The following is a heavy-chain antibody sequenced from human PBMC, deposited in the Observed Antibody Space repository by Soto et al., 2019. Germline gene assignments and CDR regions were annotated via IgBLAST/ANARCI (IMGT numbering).Heavy chain of an antibody. D-gene: IGHD1-1*01. Sequence: PGGSLRLSCEASGFTFSDYNMSWTREAPGKGLEWIAYSSSSGTFTKYADSVKGRISISRNNAKNSLYLQINNLSGEDTATYFCARSGDNYNLLDYWGQGTPVTVSS. V-gene: IGHV3-11*06. CDR3: ARSGDNYNLLDY. J-gene: IGHJ4*02. CDR1: GFTFSDYN. CDR2: SSSSGTFT.